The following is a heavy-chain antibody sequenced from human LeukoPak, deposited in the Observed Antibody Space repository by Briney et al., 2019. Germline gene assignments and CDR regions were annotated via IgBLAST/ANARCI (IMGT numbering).Heavy chain of an antibody. CDR2: ISYDGSNK. J-gene: IGHJ4*02. CDR1: GFTFSSYG. CDR3: ATLFVELLGMDY. Sequence: GGSLRLSCAASGFTFSSYGMHWVRQAPGKGLEWVAVISYDGSNKYYADSVKGRFTISRDNSKNTLYLQMNSLRAEDTAVYYCATLFVELLGMDYWGQGTLVTVSS. D-gene: IGHD3-10*02. V-gene: IGHV3-30*03.